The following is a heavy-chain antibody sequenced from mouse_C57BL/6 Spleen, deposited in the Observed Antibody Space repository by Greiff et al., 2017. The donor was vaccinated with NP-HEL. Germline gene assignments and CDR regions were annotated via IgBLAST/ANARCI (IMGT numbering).Heavy chain of an antibody. CDR1: GYTFPSYW. V-gene: IGHV1-52*01. CDR3: ARGGDWGFAY. CDR2: IDPSDSET. J-gene: IGHJ3*01. Sequence: QVQLKQPGAELVRPGSSVKLSCKASGYTFPSYWMHWVKQRPIQGLEWIGNIDPSDSETHYNQKFKDKATLTVDKSSSTAYMQLSSLTSEDSAVYYCARGGDWGFAYWGQGTLVTVSA. D-gene: IGHD4-1*01.